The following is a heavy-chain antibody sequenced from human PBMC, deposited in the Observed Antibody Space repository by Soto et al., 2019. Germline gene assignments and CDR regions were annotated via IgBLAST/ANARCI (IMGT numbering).Heavy chain of an antibody. CDR3: ATPRSGVGATSYFDY. CDR2: FDPEDGET. CDR1: GYTLTELS. Sequence: ASVKVSCKVSGYTLTELSMHWVRQAPGKGLEWMGGFDPEDGETIYAQKFQGRVTMTEDTSTDTAYMELSSLRSGDTAVYYCATPRSGVGATSYFDYWGQGTLVTVSS. J-gene: IGHJ4*02. D-gene: IGHD1-26*01. V-gene: IGHV1-24*01.